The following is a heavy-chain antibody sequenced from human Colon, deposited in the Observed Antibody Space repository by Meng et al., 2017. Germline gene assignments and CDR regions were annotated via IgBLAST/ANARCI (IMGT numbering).Heavy chain of an antibody. D-gene: IGHD3-10*01. J-gene: IGHJ4*02. V-gene: IGHV1-8*03. Sequence: QGQLVQSGAEVKKPGASVKVSCKASGYTFTGYYMHWVRQAPGQGLEWMGRINPNSGNTGYAQKFQGRVTLTRNTSISTAYMEVSSLRSEDTSVYYCARDLAGSHRGGYFDFWGQGTLVTVSS. CDR3: ARDLAGSHRGGYFDF. CDR2: INPNSGNT. CDR1: GYTFTGYY.